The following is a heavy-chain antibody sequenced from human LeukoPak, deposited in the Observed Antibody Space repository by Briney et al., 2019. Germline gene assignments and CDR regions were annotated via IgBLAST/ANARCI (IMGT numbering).Heavy chain of an antibody. V-gene: IGHV3-21*01. J-gene: IGHJ3*02. CDR1: GFTFSSYS. CDR3: ARDQDADIVATESDAFDI. Sequence: GGSLRLSCAASGFTFSSYSMNWVRQAPGKGLEWVSSISSSSSYIYYADSVKGRFTISRDNAKNSLYLQMNSLRAEDTAVYYCARDQDADIVATESDAFDIWGQGTMVTVSS. D-gene: IGHD5-12*01. CDR2: ISSSSSYI.